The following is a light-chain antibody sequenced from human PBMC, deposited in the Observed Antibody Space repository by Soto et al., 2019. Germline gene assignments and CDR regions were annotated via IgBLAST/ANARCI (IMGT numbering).Light chain of an antibody. J-gene: IGLJ1*01. V-gene: IGLV2-23*01. CDR1: SSDVGSYNL. Sequence: QSSLTQPASVSGSPGRSITISCTGTSSDVGSYNLVSWYQQHPGKAPKLVIYEGSKRPSGVSSRFSGSKSDNTPSLTISGLQAEDEADYYCCSYAGSGTFVFGTGTKVTVL. CDR3: CSYAGSGTFV. CDR2: EGS.